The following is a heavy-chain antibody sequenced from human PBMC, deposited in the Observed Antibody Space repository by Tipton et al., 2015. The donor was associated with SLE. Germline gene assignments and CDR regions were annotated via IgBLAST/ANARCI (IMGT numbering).Heavy chain of an antibody. Sequence: LRLSCAVYGGSFSGYYWSWIRQPPGKGLEWIGEINHSGSTNYNPSLKSRVTISVDTSKNQFSLRLSSVTAADTAVYYCARVVAAAGTAFDIWGQGTMVTVSS. D-gene: IGHD6-13*01. J-gene: IGHJ3*02. V-gene: IGHV4-34*01. CDR3: ARVVAAAGTAFDI. CDR1: GGSFSGYY. CDR2: INHSGST.